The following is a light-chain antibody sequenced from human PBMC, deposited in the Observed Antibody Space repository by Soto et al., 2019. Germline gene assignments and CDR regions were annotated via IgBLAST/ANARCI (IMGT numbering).Light chain of an antibody. V-gene: IGLV2-8*01. CDR3: TSYAGSNIWV. CDR2: EVN. CDR1: SSDVGAYNY. Sequence: QSALTQPPSASGSPGQSVTISCTVTSSDVGAYNYVSWYQQYPGKAPKLMIYEVNKRPSGVPDRFSGSKSGKTASLTVSGIQPEDEAAYHCTSYAGSNIWVFGGGTKLTVL. J-gene: IGLJ3*02.